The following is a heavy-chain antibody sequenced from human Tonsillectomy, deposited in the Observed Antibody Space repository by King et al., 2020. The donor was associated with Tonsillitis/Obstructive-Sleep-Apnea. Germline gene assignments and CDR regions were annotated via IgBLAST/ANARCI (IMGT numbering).Heavy chain of an antibody. CDR1: GFTFNNYA. V-gene: IGHV3-23*04. CDR3: VKDLRSTSPSCYLNYYYYMDV. J-gene: IGHJ6*03. Sequence: VQLVESGGGLVQPGGSLRLSCAASGFTFNNYAMNWVRQAPGKGLEWVSSISGNGAYTYYADSVKVRFTISRDNSKNTVYLQMNSLRADDTAVYYCVKDLRSTSPSCYLNYYYYMDVWGKGTTVTVSS. D-gene: IGHD2-2*01. CDR2: ISGNGAYT.